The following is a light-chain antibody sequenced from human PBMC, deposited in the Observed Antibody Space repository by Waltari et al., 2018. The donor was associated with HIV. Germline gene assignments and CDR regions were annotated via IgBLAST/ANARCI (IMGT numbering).Light chain of an antibody. Sequence: DIQVTQSPSSLSASVGDRVTMTCRASQGISNSLAWYQLQPGKAPKLLIYDVSQLQSGVPSRFRGSGSGTSFTLTISSLQPEDVASYFCQKYDSAPLTFGGGTKVDLK. J-gene: IGKJ4*01. CDR1: QGISNS. V-gene: IGKV1-27*01. CDR3: QKYDSAPLT. CDR2: DVS.